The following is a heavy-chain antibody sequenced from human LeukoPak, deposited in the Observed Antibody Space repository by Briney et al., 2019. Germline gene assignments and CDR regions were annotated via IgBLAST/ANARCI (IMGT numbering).Heavy chain of an antibody. D-gene: IGHD6-6*01. Sequence: ASVKVSCKASGGTFSSYAISWVRQAPGQGLEWMGGIIPIFGTANYAQKFQGRVTITTDESTSTAYMELSSLRSEDTAVYYCAKALEYSSSSYLNDWGQGTLVTVSS. CDR1: GGTFSSYA. CDR3: AKALEYSSSSYLND. CDR2: IIPIFGTA. V-gene: IGHV1-69*05. J-gene: IGHJ4*02.